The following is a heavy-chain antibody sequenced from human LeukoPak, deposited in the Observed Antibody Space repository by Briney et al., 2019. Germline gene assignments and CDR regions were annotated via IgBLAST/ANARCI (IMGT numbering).Heavy chain of an antibody. CDR1: GFTFSTYA. Sequence: GGSLRLSCAASGFTFSTYAVSWVRQAPGKGLEWVSGISTSGGSTYYADSVKGRFTISRVNSKNTLYLQMNSLRAEDTAVYYCARGQGANYDFWSGFESPADAFDIWGQGTMVTVSS. J-gene: IGHJ3*02. V-gene: IGHV3-23*01. CDR2: ISTSGGST. D-gene: IGHD3-3*01. CDR3: ARGQGANYDFWSGFESPADAFDI.